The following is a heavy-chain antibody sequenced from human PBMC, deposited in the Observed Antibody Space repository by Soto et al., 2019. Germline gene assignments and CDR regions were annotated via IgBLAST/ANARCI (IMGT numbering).Heavy chain of an antibody. CDR1: GGTFSSYA. J-gene: IGHJ4*02. V-gene: IGHV1-69*13. D-gene: IGHD2-15*01. CDR3: VVAAQPYYFDY. Sequence: SVKVSCKASGGTFSSYAISWVRQAPGQGLEWMGGIIPIFGKTNYAQKLQGRDTITADESTSTAYMELRSLKSDDTAVYYCVVAAQPYYFDYWGQGTLVTVSS. CDR2: IIPIFGKT.